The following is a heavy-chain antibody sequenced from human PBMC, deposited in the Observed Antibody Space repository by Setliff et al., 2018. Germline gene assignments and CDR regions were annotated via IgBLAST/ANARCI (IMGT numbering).Heavy chain of an antibody. D-gene: IGHD6-6*01. CDR3: ARGRNVAARLLDS. V-gene: IGHV4-59*02. CDR1: GGSVRGYY. J-gene: IGHJ4*02. CDR2: IYYSGSTS. Sequence: SETLSLTCTVSGGSVRGYYWSWIRQPPGKGLEWIGYIYYSGSTSYYNPSLKSRVTISIDKSKNQFSLKVISMTAADTGIYYCARGRNVAARLLDSWGQGARVTVSS.